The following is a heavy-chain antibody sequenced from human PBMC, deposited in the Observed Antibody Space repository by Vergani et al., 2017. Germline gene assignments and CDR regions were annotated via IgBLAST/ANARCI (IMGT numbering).Heavy chain of an antibody. Sequence: QVQLVQSGAEVKKPGASVKVSCKASGYTFTSYGISWVRQAPGQGLEWMGWISAYNGNTNYAQKLQGRVTMTTDTSTSTAYMELRSLRSDDTAVYYCARDEYYDSSGYDYYYGMDVWGQGTTVTVSS. V-gene: IGHV1-18*01. CDR1: GYTFTSYG. CDR2: ISAYNGNT. CDR3: ARDEYYDSSGYDYYYGMDV. J-gene: IGHJ6*02. D-gene: IGHD3-22*01.